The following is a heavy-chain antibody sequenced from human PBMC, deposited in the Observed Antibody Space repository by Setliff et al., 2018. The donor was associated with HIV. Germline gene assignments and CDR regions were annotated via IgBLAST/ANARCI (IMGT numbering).Heavy chain of an antibody. V-gene: IGHV4-61*09. CDR3: ARAPLGDIVVVPAHFDS. J-gene: IGHJ4*01. D-gene: IGHD2-2*01. Sequence: TLSLTCTVSGDSISNGNFYWSWIRQSAGKGLEWFGHIYRTGSANYNPSLKSRVTISIDTSKNQFSLKLISVTAADTAVYYCARAPLGDIVVVPAHFDSWGQGTLVTVSS. CDR2: IYRTGSA. CDR1: GDSISNGNFY.